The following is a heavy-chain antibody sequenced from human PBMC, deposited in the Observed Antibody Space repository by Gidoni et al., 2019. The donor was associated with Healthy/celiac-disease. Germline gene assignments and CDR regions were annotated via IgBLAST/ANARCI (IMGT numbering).Heavy chain of an antibody. V-gene: IGHV3-21*01. Sequence: EVQLVESGGGLVKPGGSLRLSCAAPGFTFSSYSMNWVRQAPGKGLEWVSSISSSSSYIYYADSVKGRFTISRDNAKNSLYLQMNSLRAEDTAVYYCARDGGGDSTDDYWGQGTLVTVSS. CDR2: ISSSSSYI. J-gene: IGHJ4*02. CDR1: GFTFSSYS. D-gene: IGHD2-21*02. CDR3: ARDGGGDSTDDY.